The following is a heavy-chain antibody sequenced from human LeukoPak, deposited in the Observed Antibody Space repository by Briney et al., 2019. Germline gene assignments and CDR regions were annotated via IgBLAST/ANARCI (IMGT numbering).Heavy chain of an antibody. CDR2: VSASSSTI. V-gene: IGHV3-48*04. D-gene: IGHD6-19*01. J-gene: IGHJ3*02. Sequence: GGSLRLSCAASGFNFSNAWLSWVRQAPGKGLEWVAFVSASSSTIYYADSVKGRFTISRDNAKNSVSLQMNSLRAEDTAVYYCAKGSESGQWLAQWIDAFDIWGQGTMVTVSS. CDR3: AKGSESGQWLAQWIDAFDI. CDR1: GFNFSNAW.